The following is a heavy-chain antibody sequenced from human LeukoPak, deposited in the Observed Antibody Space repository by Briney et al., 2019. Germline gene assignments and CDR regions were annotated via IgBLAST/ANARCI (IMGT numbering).Heavy chain of an antibody. V-gene: IGHV1-46*01. CDR1: GYTFTSYY. CDR3: ARDFIALGYYMDV. Sequence: ASVKVSCKASGYTFTSYYMHWVRQAPGQGLEWMGIINPSGGSTSYAQKFQGRVTMTRDMSTSTVYMELSSLRSEDTAVYYCARDFIALGYYMDVWGKGTTVTVSS. D-gene: IGHD6-13*01. CDR2: INPSGGST. J-gene: IGHJ6*03.